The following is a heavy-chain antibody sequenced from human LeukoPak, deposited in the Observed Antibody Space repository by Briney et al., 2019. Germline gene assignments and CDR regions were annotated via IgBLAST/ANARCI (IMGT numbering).Heavy chain of an antibody. J-gene: IGHJ5*02. CDR1: GYSFTSYW. V-gene: IGHV5-51*01. CDR2: IYPGDSDT. CDR3: ARRVTMVRGVSGPRWFDP. Sequence: GGSLQISCKGSGYSFTSYWIGWVRQVPGKGLEWMGIIYPGDSDTRYSPSFQGQVTISADKSISTAYLQWSSLKASDTAMYYCARRVTMVRGVSGPRWFDPWGQGTLVTVSS. D-gene: IGHD3-10*01.